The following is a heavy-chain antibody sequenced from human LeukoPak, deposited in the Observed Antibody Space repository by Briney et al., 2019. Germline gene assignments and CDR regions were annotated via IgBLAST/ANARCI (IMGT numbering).Heavy chain of an antibody. D-gene: IGHD6-19*01. V-gene: IGHV3-30*02. J-gene: IGHJ4*02. CDR1: GFTFSSYG. CDR3: TRRGAVAGTLDY. Sequence: GGSLRLSCAASGFTFSSYGMHWVRQAPGKGPEWVAFIQYDGSNKYYADSVKGRFTISRDNSKNTLYLQMNSLRVEDSAVYYCTRRGAVAGTLDYWGQGTLVTVSS. CDR2: IQYDGSNK.